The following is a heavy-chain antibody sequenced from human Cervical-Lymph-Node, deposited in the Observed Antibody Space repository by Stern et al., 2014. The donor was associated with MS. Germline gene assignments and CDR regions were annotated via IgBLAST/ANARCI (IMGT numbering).Heavy chain of an antibody. CDR1: GFTFNRHG. V-gene: IGHV3-33*01. D-gene: IGHD4-17*01. Sequence: VQLVESGGGVVQPGRSLRLSCAASGFTFNRHGMHWVRQAPGKGLEWVAGIWYDGTNEKYADAVKGRFTISTDNSMNTLFLEMSSLRAEDTAVYYCARALGYADYDYLDYWGHGTLVTVSS. CDR2: IWYDGTNE. J-gene: IGHJ4*01. CDR3: ARALGYADYDYLDY.